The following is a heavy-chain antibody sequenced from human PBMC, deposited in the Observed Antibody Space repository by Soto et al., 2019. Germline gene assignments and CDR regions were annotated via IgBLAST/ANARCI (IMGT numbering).Heavy chain of an antibody. Sequence: GGSLRLSCAASGFTFSSYSMNWVRQAPGKGLEWVANIKQDGSEKYYVDSVKGRFTISRDNAKNSLYLQMNSLRAEGTAVYYCARDLGDYGDYDYWGQGTLVTVSS. D-gene: IGHD4-17*01. CDR3: ARDLGDYGDYDY. CDR1: GFTFSSYS. CDR2: IKQDGSEK. J-gene: IGHJ4*02. V-gene: IGHV3-7*01.